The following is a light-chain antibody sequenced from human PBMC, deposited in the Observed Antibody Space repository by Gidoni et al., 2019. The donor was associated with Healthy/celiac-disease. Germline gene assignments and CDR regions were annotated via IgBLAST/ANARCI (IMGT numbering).Light chain of an antibody. CDR3: SSYTSSSTLVV. CDR1: SSDVGCYNY. CDR2: EVS. V-gene: IGLV2-14*01. J-gene: IGLJ2*01. Sequence: QSALTQPASVSASPGQSITISCPGTSSDVGCYNYVSWYQQHPGKAPKLMSYEVSNRPSGVSKRFSGSKSGNTASLTISGLQAEDEADYYCSSYTSSSTLVVFGGGTKLTVL.